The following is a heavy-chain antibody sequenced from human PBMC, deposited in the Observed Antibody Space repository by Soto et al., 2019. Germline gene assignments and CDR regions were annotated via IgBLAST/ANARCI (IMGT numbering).Heavy chain of an antibody. J-gene: IGHJ3*02. D-gene: IGHD4-17*01. Sequence: EVQLVQSGAEVKKPGESLRISCQASGYTFINYWISWVRQVPGKGLEWVGRVDPNDSYSNYSPSFQGHITTSADRSVSTAYLQWSSLKASDTATYYCARHKIYGYGAGAFDIWGQGTVVTVSS. CDR2: VDPNDSYS. V-gene: IGHV5-10-1*03. CDR1: GYTFINYW. CDR3: ARHKIYGYGAGAFDI.